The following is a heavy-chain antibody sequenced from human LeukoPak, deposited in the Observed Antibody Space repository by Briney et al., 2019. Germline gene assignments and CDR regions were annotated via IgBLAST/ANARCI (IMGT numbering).Heavy chain of an antibody. J-gene: IGHJ6*03. CDR2: IYYSGST. CDR1: GGSISSSSYY. V-gene: IGHV4-39*01. CDR3: ARQGSGSYYNVVYYYYYMDV. D-gene: IGHD3-10*01. Sequence: SETLSLTCTVSGGSISSSSYYWGWIRQPPGKGLEWIGSIYYSGSTYYNPSLKSRVTISVDTSKNQFSLKLSSVTAADTAVYYCARQGSGSYYNVVYYYYYMDVWGKGTTVTVSS.